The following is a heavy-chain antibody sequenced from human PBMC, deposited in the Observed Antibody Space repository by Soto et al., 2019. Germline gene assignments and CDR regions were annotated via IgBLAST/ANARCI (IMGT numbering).Heavy chain of an antibody. J-gene: IGHJ4*02. CDR3: ASERTYGGSSPFDY. V-gene: IGHV4-30-4*01. CDR1: GGSISSGDYY. D-gene: IGHD2-15*01. CDR2: IYYRGST. Sequence: QLQLQESGPGLVKPSETLSLTCTVSGGSISSGDYYWSWIRQPPGKGLEWIGYIYYRGSTYYNPSLKSRVTISVDTSKNQFSLKLSSVAAADTAVYYWASERTYGGSSPFDYWGQGPLVTVSS.